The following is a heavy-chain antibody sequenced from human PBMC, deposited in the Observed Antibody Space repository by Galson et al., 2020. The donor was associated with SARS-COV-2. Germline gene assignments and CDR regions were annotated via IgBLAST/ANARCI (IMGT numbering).Heavy chain of an antibody. V-gene: IGHV3-23*01. CDR2: ISGSGGST. J-gene: IGHJ4*02. D-gene: IGHD5-18*01. CDR1: GFTFSSYD. CDR3: AKEYGYGHFYFEY. Sequence: GESLKISCTASGFTFSSYDMSWVRQAPGKGLEWVSGISGSGGSTHYAGSVKGRFTISRDNSKNTLYLQMNSLRAEDTAVYYCAKEYGYGHFYFEYWGQGTLVTVSS.